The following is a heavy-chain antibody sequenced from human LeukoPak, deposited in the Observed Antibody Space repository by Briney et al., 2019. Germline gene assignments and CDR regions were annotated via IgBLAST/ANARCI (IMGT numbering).Heavy chain of an antibody. CDR1: GGSIISSSYH. CDR3: ARHYGGKQTDY. Sequence: SETLSLTCTVSGGSIISSSYHWGWIRQPPGKGLEWIGSIYYSGSTYYNPSLKSRVTISVDTSKNKFSLKLSSVTAADTAVYYCARHYGGKQTDYWGQGTLVTVSS. D-gene: IGHD4-23*01. CDR2: IYYSGST. J-gene: IGHJ4*02. V-gene: IGHV4-39*01.